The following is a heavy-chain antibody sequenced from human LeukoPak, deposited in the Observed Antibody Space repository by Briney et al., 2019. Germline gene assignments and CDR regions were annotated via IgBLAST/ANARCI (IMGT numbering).Heavy chain of an antibody. CDR3: AKDYFAQN. CDR1: GFTFSTYA. V-gene: IGHV3-23*01. Sequence: GGSLRLSCAASGFTFSTYAMSWVRQPPGKGLEWISAISGSGGSTYYTDSVKGRFTSSRDNSKNALYLEMNSLRAEDTAVYFCAKDYFAQNWGQGTLVIVSS. D-gene: IGHD2/OR15-2a*01. CDR2: ISGSGGST. J-gene: IGHJ4*02.